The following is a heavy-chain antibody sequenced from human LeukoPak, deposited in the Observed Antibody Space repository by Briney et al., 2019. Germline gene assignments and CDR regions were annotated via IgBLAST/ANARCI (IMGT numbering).Heavy chain of an antibody. J-gene: IGHJ4*02. CDR1: GFTFSSYW. Sequence: PGGSLRLSCVASGFTFSSYWMTWVRQAPGKGLEWLANIKEDGSIQYYLDSVRGRFTISRDNAKTSVYLQLNSLRADDTAVYYCAREVWTGVAVSDYWGQGTLVTVSS. CDR2: IKEDGSIQ. D-gene: IGHD6-19*01. V-gene: IGHV3-7*01. CDR3: AREVWTGVAVSDY.